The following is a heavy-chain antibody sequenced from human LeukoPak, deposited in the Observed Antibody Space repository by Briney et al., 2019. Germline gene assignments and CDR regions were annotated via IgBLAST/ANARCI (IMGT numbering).Heavy chain of an antibody. V-gene: IGHV3-23*01. J-gene: IGHJ4*02. CDR1: GFTFSDYY. Sequence: GGSLRLSCVASGFTFSDYYMSWIRQAPGKGLEWVSAISGSGGSTYYADSVKGRFTISRDNSKNTLYLQMNSLRAEDTAVYYCARGPSGYHNTGGQGTLVTVSS. CDR2: ISGSGGST. CDR3: ARGPSGYHNT. D-gene: IGHD5-12*01.